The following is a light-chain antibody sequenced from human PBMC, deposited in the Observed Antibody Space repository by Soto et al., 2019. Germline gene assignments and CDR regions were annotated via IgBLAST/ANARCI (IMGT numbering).Light chain of an antibody. J-gene: IGKJ5*01. V-gene: IGKV1-39*01. Sequence: DIQMTQSPSSLSASVGDRVSITCRASRSISDYLNWYQQKPGTAPKLLIYRASILESGVPSRFSGSGSATDFTLTISSLQPEDFATYYCQQSYNTVITFGQGTRLEIK. CDR3: QQSYNTVIT. CDR1: RSISDY. CDR2: RAS.